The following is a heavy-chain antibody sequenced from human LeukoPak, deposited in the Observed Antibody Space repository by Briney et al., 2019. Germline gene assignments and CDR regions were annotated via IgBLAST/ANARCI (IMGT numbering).Heavy chain of an antibody. CDR1: GVSISSGAYS. V-gene: IGHV4-30-2*01. J-gene: IGHJ4*02. Sequence: SETLSLNSAVSGVSISSGAYSSRWIRQAPGKGLERIGDFYHDGSTYYNPSLKSRVTMSVDRSKNQFSLKLGSVTAADTAVYYCASVPAAAHRGYFDYWGQGTLVTVSS. CDR3: ASVPAAAHRGYFDY. CDR2: FYHDGST. D-gene: IGHD6-13*01.